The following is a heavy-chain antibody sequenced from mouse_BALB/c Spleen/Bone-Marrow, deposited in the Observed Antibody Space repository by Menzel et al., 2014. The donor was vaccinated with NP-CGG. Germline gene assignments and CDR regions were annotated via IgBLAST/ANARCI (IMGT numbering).Heavy chain of an antibody. CDR3: ASHYYDSSPFAY. D-gene: IGHD1-1*01. J-gene: IGHJ3*01. CDR2: ISNGGGSI. Sequence: DVQLQESGGGLVQPGGSLKLSCAASGFTFSSYTTSWVRQTPEKRLVWVAYISNGGGSIYYPDTVKGRFTISRDNGKNTLYLQMSSLKSEDTAMYYCASHYYDSSPFAYWAKGLWSLSL. CDR1: GFTFSSYT. V-gene: IGHV5-12-2*01.